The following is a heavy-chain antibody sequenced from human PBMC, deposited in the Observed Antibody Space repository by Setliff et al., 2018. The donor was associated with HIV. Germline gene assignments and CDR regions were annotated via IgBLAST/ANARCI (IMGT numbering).Heavy chain of an antibody. V-gene: IGHV3-7*01. Sequence: PGGSLRLSCGTSGFIFSNYWMNWVRQAPGKGLEWVANIRQDGSEEYYAHSLRGRFTISRDNAQNSLYLQMSGLRAEDTAVYFCARDVAATGALDYWGQGTLVTVS. J-gene: IGHJ4*02. CDR3: ARDVAATGALDY. CDR2: IRQDGSEE. CDR1: GFIFSNYW. D-gene: IGHD6-13*01.